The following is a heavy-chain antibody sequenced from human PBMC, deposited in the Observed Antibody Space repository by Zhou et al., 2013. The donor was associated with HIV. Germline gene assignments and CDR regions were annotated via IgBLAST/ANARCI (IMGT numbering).Heavy chain of an antibody. CDR1: GGSFTTYG. J-gene: IGHJ3*02. V-gene: IGHV1-69*14. CDR2: IIPMFGTT. CDR3: ARWAYCGGDCYRDDAFDI. D-gene: IGHD2-21*01. Sequence: QVQLVQSGAEVRKPASSVRVSCKASGGSFTTYGVSWVRQAPGQGLEWMGGIIPMFGTTKFAQKFQGRVTITADKSTSTAYMELSSLRSEDTAVYYCARWAYCGGDCYRDDAFDIWGQGTMVTVSS.